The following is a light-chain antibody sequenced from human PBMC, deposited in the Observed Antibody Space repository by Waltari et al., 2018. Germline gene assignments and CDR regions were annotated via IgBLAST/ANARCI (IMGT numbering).Light chain of an antibody. CDR3: QHYGSSLFT. Sequence: VLTQSPGTLSLSPGERATLSCRASQRVSSNYLAWYQQKPGQAPRLLIYSASNKATGIPDRFSGSGSGTDFTLTISRLEPEDSAVYYCQHYGSSLFTFGPGTKVEIK. CDR2: SAS. V-gene: IGKV3-20*01. J-gene: IGKJ3*01. CDR1: QRVSSNY.